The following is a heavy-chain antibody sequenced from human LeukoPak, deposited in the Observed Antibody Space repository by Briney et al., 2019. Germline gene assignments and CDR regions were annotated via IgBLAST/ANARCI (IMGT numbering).Heavy chain of an antibody. D-gene: IGHD2-21*01. CDR1: GGSISSSSYY. CDR3: ARHRGDLILWWTPQYYFDY. V-gene: IGHV4-39*01. J-gene: IGHJ4*02. Sequence: SETLSLTCTVSGGSISSSSYYWGWIRQPPGKGLEWIGSIYYSGSTYYNPSLKSRVTISVDTSKNQFSLKLSSVTAADTAVYYCARHRGDLILWWTPQYYFDYWGQGTLVTVSS. CDR2: IYYSGST.